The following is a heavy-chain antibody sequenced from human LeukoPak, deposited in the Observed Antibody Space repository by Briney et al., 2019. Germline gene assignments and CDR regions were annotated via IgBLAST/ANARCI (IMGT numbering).Heavy chain of an antibody. CDR2: INHSGST. CDR1: GGSISSGSYY. V-gene: IGHV4-39*07. D-gene: IGHD2-15*01. J-gene: IGHJ4*02. CDR3: ARAIRPRTYCSGGSCYVWGRYFDY. Sequence: SETLSLTCTVSGGSISSGSYYWSWIRQPPGKGLEWIGEINHSGSTNYNPSLKSRVTISVDTSKNQFSLKLSSVTAADTAVYYCARAIRPRTYCSGGSCYVWGRYFDYWGQGTLVTVSS.